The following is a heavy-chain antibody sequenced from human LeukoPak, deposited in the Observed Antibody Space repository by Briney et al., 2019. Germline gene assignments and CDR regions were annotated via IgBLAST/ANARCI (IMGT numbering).Heavy chain of an antibody. D-gene: IGHD3-10*01. Sequence: GGSLRLSCAASGFTFSSYWMSWVRQAPGKGLEWVANIKQDGSEKYYVDSVKGRFTISRDNAKNSLYLQMNSLRAEDTAVYYCARGQYYGSGSSNLLFDYWGQGTLVTVSS. J-gene: IGHJ4*02. CDR1: GFTFSSYW. CDR3: ARGQYYGSGSSNLLFDY. V-gene: IGHV3-7*01. CDR2: IKQDGSEK.